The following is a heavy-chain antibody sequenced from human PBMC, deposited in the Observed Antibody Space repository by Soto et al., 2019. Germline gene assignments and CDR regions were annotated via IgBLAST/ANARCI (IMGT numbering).Heavy chain of an antibody. V-gene: IGHV1-18*01. Sequence: QVQLVQSGAEVKRPGASVKVSCKASGYTFTSYSISWVRQAPGQGLEWMGWISAYNGNTNYAQKLQGRVTMTTDTSTSTAYMELRSLRSDDTAVYYCASSFTSSQWRYGMDVWGQGTTVTVSS. CDR1: GYTFTSYS. CDR2: ISAYNGNT. D-gene: IGHD2-2*01. J-gene: IGHJ6*02. CDR3: ASSFTSSQWRYGMDV.